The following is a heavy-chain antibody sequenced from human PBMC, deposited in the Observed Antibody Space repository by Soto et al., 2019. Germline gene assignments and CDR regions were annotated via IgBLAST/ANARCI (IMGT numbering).Heavy chain of an antibody. Sequence: EVQLVESGGGLIQPGGSLKLSCAASGFTVGNNYMSWVRQAPGKGLEWVSLIYSTGTTKYADSVKGRFTVSRDNAKNTLYLQMNSLRAEDTAVYYCGKDGRGSGRHYNSVGYWGPGTLVTVSS. CDR3: GKDGRGSGRHYNSVGY. CDR2: IYSTGTT. D-gene: IGHD3-10*01. J-gene: IGHJ4*02. CDR1: GFTVGNNY. V-gene: IGHV3-53*01.